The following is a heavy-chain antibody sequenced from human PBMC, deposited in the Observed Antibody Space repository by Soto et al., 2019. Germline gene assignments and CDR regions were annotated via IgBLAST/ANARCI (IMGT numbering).Heavy chain of an antibody. J-gene: IGHJ4*02. V-gene: IGHV3-74*01. CDR1: GLSSSYPC. D-gene: IGHD6-13*01. CDR3: ARDVLDSRAH. CDR2: INTDGDII. Sequence: TLSFVSSGLSSSYPCMSWFRQAPGKGLLWVARINTDGDIISYADSVKGRFTISRDNSKNTLYLQMNSLRVEDTAMYYCARDVLDSRAHWGRGTLVRGSS.